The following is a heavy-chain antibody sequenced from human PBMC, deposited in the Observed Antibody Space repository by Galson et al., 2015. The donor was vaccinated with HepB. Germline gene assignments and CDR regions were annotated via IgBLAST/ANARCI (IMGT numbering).Heavy chain of an antibody. V-gene: IGHV1-69*13. D-gene: IGHD3-22*01. Sequence: SVKVSCKASGGTINNYAISWVRQAPGQGLEWLGRIIPIFGTSNYAQKFQGRVTITADESTSTAYMELSSLRSEDTAVYYCARDYYDSCGYFDWGQGTWSSSPQ. CDR2: IIPIFGTS. CDR1: GGTINNYA. CDR3: ARDYYDSCGYFD. J-gene: IGHJ4*02.